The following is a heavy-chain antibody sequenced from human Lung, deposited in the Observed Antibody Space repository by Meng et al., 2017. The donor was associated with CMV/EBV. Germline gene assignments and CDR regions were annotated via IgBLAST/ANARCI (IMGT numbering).Heavy chain of an antibody. Sequence: GESXKTSCAAPGFTFRNYWMSWVRQAPGKGLEWVANIKGDGSDKGYVDSVKGRFTISRDNARNSLYMEMNSLRAEDTAVYYCVPHDCGMDVWGQGTLVTVSS. CDR2: IKGDGSDK. J-gene: IGHJ6*02. CDR1: GFTFRNYW. CDR3: VPHDCGMDV. V-gene: IGHV3-7*01.